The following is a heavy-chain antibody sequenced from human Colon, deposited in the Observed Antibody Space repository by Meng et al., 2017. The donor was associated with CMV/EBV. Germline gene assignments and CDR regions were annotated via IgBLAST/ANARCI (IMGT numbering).Heavy chain of an antibody. CDR1: GFTFSSYA. J-gene: IGHJ6*02. Sequence: GESLKISCAASGFTFSSYAMSWVRQAPGKGLEWIGRIKSKIDGGTTDYAAPVKGRFSLSRDDSKNTLYLQMKSLKTEDTAVYYCAAITAATVTLYGMDVLGLGTTVTVSS. V-gene: IGHV3-15*01. D-gene: IGHD6-13*01. CDR3: AAITAATVTLYGMDV. CDR2: IKSKIDGGTT.